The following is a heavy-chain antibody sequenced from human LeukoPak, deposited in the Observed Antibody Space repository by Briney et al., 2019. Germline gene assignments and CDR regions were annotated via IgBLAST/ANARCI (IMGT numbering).Heavy chain of an antibody. CDR3: ARVYYDILTGYPNDAFDI. J-gene: IGHJ3*02. V-gene: IGHV4-59*01. CDR1: GCSISSYC. CDR2: IYYSGSN. Sequence: PSETLSLTCTVSGCSISSYCMSWVRQPPGKGLEWVGYIYYSGSNNYNPSLKSRVTISVDTSKNQFSLKLSSVTAADTAVYYCARVYYDILTGYPNDAFDIWGQGTMVTVSS. D-gene: IGHD3-9*01.